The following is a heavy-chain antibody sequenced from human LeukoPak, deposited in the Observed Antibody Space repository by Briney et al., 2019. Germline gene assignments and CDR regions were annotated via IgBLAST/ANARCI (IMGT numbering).Heavy chain of an antibody. CDR2: ISTSSSYI. J-gene: IGHJ4*02. Sequence: NPGGSLRLSCAASGFTFSSYAMNWVRQAPGKGLEWDSFISTSSSYIYYADSVKGRFTISRHNAKNSLYLEMNSLRAEDTAVYYCARDSGGYFDRNHFDYWGQGTLVTVSS. CDR3: ARDSGGYFDRNHFDY. V-gene: IGHV3-21*06. CDR1: GFTFSSYA. D-gene: IGHD3-9*01.